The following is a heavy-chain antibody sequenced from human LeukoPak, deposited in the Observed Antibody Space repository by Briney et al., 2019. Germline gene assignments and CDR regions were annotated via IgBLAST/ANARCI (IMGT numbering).Heavy chain of an antibody. CDR3: ARCFGSDCPNGVFDY. CDR2: IYYSGTT. Sequence: SETLSLTCTVSGGSIRNYYWSWIRQPPGKGLEWIGYIYYSGTTNYNPSLKSRVTISIDTSKNQFSLKLSSVTAADTAVYYCARCFGSDCPNGVFDYWGQGTLVTVSS. J-gene: IGHJ4*02. V-gene: IGHV4-59*01. D-gene: IGHD2-21*02. CDR1: GGSIRNYY.